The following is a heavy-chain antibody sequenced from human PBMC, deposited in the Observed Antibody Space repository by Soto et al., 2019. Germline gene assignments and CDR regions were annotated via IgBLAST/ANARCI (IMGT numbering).Heavy chain of an antibody. CDR1: GYSFTSYW. CDR2: IYPGDSDT. Sequence: PGESLKISCDASGYSFTSYWICWVRQMPGKGLEWMGIIYPGDSDTRYSPSFQGQVAMSVDKSISTAYLQWNSLKASDTAMYYCARHGGRLIAPAYWGQGTLVTVSS. CDR3: ARHGGRLIAPAY. J-gene: IGHJ4*02. V-gene: IGHV5-51*01. D-gene: IGHD2-2*01.